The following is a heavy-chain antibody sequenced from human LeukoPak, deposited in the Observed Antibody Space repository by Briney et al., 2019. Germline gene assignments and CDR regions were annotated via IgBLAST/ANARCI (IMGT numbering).Heavy chain of an antibody. J-gene: IGHJ6*02. CDR3: ARDRGYSSGRPDV. Sequence: ASETLSLTCSVSGDSISSRKYYWGWIRQPPGKGLEWIGYIYYSGSTNYNPSLKSRVTISVDTSKNQFSLKLSSVTAADTAVYYCARDRGYSSGRPDVWGQGTTVTVSS. D-gene: IGHD6-19*01. CDR1: GDSISSRKYY. V-gene: IGHV4-61*05. CDR2: IYYSGST.